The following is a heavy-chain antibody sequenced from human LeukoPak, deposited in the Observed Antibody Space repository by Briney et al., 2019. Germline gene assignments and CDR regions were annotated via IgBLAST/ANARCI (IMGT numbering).Heavy chain of an antibody. CDR2: IKSKTDGGTT. CDR3: TTYGDYEGLIDY. V-gene: IGHV3-15*01. D-gene: IGHD4-17*01. Sequence: GGSLRLSCAASGFTFSNVWMSWVRQAPGKGLEWVGRIKSKTDGGTTDYAAPVKGRFTISRDDSKNTLYLQMNSLKTEDTAVYYCTTYGDYEGLIDYWGQGSLVTVSS. CDR1: GFTFSNVW. J-gene: IGHJ4*02.